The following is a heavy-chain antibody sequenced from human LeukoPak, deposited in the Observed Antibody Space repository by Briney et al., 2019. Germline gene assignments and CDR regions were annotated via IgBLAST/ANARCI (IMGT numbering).Heavy chain of an antibody. V-gene: IGHV3-74*01. J-gene: IGHJ4*02. CDR2: INSDGSNT. Sequence: GGSLRLSCAASGFTFSNYWMHWVRHAPGKGLVWVSRINSDGSNTSYADSVKGRFTISRDNANNTLYLQMNSLRAEDTAVYYYVLVSLTPGWGQGTLVTVSS. D-gene: IGHD3-3*02. CDR1: GFTFSNYW. CDR3: VLVSLTPG.